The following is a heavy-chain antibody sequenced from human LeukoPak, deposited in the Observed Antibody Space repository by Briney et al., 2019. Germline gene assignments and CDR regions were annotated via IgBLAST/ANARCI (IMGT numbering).Heavy chain of an antibody. CDR1: GFTFEDYA. D-gene: IGHD2-2*01. V-gene: IGHV3-9*01. J-gene: IGHJ4*02. CDR3: ARDPDQGRGFDY. CDR2: ISWNSGSI. Sequence: PGGSLRLSYAASGFTFEDYAMHWVRQAPGKGLEWVSGISWNSGSIGYADSVKGRFTISRDNAKNSLYLQMNSLRVEDTAVYYCARDPDQGRGFDYWGQGTLVTASS.